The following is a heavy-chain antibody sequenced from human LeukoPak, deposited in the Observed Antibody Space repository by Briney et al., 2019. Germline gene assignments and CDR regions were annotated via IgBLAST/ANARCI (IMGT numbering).Heavy chain of an antibody. Sequence: SETLSLTCAVSGGSISSSNWWSWVRQPPGKGLEWIGEIYHSGSTNYNPSLKSRVTISVDKSKNQFSLKLSSVTAADTAVYYCARHVRGDIVVVTAKNPAWDNYYFDYWGQGTLVTVSS. CDR3: ARHVRGDIVVVTAKNPAWDNYYFDY. J-gene: IGHJ4*02. V-gene: IGHV4-4*02. CDR2: IYHSGST. CDR1: GGSISSSNW. D-gene: IGHD2-21*02.